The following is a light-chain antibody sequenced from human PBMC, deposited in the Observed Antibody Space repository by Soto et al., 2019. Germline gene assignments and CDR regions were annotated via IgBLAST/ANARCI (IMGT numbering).Light chain of an antibody. Sequence: QSVLTQPPSASETPGQRVTISCSGSGSNIGSNTVTWYQQVPGTAPKLLIDSNNQRPSGVPARVSGSKSGTSASLAISDLQSEDEADSSCAAWDGSLHGVGFGGGSKRTV. J-gene: IGLJ2*01. CDR1: GSNIGSNT. V-gene: IGLV1-44*01. CDR2: SNN. CDR3: AAWDGSLHGVG.